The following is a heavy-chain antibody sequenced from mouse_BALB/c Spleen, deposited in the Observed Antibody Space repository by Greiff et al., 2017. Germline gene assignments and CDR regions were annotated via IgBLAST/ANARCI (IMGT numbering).Heavy chain of an antibody. D-gene: IGHD2-2*01. Sequence: EVKLMESGGGLVQPGGSLRLSCATSGFTFTDYYMSWVRQPPGKALEWLGFIRNKANGYTTEYSASVKGRFTISRDNSQSILYLQMNTLRAEDSATYYCARDNYGYDYWGQGTTLTVSS. V-gene: IGHV7-3*02. CDR1: GFTFTDYY. CDR2: IRNKANGYTT. J-gene: IGHJ2*01. CDR3: ARDNYGYDY.